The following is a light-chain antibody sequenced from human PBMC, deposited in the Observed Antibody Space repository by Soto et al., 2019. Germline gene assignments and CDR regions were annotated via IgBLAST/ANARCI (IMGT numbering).Light chain of an antibody. Sequence: DIQMTQSPSTLSASVGDRVTITCRASQNIRSRLAWFQQKPGKAPKLLIYDASSLESGVPQRFSGSGSGTEFTLTISSLQPDDFATYYCQQYVTAFRSFGQGTKVDIK. V-gene: IGKV1-5*01. CDR1: QNIRSR. CDR2: DAS. CDR3: QQYVTAFRS. J-gene: IGKJ1*01.